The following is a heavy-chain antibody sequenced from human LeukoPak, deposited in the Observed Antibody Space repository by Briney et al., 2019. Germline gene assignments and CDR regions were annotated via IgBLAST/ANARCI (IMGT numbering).Heavy chain of an antibody. J-gene: IGHJ4*02. CDR1: RFTFSSYS. CDR3: ARAERFGDFDY. CDR2: ISSSSSYI. V-gene: IGHV3-21*01. Sequence: GGSLRLSCAASRFTFSSYSMNWVRQAPGKGLEWVSSISSSSSYIYYADSVKGRFTISRDNAKNTLYLQMNSLRAEDTAVYYCARAERFGDFDYWGQGTLVTVSS. D-gene: IGHD3-10*01.